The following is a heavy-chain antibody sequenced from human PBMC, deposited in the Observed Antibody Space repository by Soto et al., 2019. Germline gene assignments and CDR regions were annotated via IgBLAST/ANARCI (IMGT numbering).Heavy chain of an antibody. J-gene: IGHJ4*02. CDR2: ISGYNGNT. Sequence: QVQLVQSGAEVKKPGASVKVSCRASGYTFATYGISWVRQAPGQGLEWMGWISGYNGNTNYAQKFQGRVTMTTDTSTSPAYMELRSLRYDDTAVYSCARGTSVDYWGQGTQVTGS. CDR3: ARGTSVDY. V-gene: IGHV1-18*01. CDR1: GYTFATYG.